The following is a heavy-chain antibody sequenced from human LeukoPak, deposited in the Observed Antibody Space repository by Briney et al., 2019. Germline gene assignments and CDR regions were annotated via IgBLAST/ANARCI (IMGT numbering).Heavy chain of an antibody. CDR3: ARDLNGDEDFDY. Sequence: GGSLRLSCAVSGFNFSNYAMNWVRQAPGKGLEWLSYIGSNGDDKLYADSVKGRFTISRDDAKNSVYLQMNSLRDEDTALYYCARDLNGDEDFDYWGQGTLVTVSS. D-gene: IGHD2-8*01. CDR1: GFNFSNYA. V-gene: IGHV3-48*03. CDR2: IGSNGDDK. J-gene: IGHJ4*02.